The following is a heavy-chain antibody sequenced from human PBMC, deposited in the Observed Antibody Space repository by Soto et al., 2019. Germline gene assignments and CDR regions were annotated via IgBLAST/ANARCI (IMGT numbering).Heavy chain of an antibody. V-gene: IGHV5-51*01. CDR2: IYPGDSDT. CDR1: GYSFTTYW. Sequence: GSLKISCKGSGYSFTTYWIGWVRQMPGKGLEWMGVIYPGDSDTRYSPSFQGQVTISADKSISTAYLQWSSLKASDTAIYYCARFSMTPVTPFDWGQGTLVTVSS. D-gene: IGHD4-17*01. J-gene: IGHJ1*01. CDR3: ARFSMTPVTPFD.